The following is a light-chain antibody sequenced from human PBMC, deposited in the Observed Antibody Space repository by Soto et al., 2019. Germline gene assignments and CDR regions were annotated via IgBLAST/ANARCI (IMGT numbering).Light chain of an antibody. J-gene: IGKJ5*01. CDR1: QSVSSSY. CDR2: GAS. Sequence: EIVLTQSPGTLSLSPVERAPLSCRARQSVSSSYLAWSQQNPGQAPRLLIYGASSRATGIPDRFSGSGSGTDFTLTISRLEPEDFAVYYCQQYGSSPAFGQGTRLEI. CDR3: QQYGSSPA. V-gene: IGKV3-20*01.